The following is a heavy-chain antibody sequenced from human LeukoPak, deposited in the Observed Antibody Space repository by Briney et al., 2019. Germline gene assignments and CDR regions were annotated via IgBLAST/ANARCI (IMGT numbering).Heavy chain of an antibody. V-gene: IGHV3-21*01. D-gene: IGHD2-21*01. Sequence: PGGSLRLSCAASGFTFSGYHMNWVRQAPGKGLEWVSSISSSSNYIYYADSVKGRFTISRDNAKNSVDLQMNSLRADDTAVYYCARGLCGGDCYDYWGQGTLVTVSS. J-gene: IGHJ4*02. CDR3: ARGLCGGDCYDY. CDR2: ISSSSNYI. CDR1: GFTFSGYH.